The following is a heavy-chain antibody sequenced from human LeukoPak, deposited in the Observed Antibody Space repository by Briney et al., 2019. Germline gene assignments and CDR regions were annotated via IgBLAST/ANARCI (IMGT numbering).Heavy chain of an antibody. J-gene: IGHJ2*01. Sequence: GGSLRLSCEASGFTFSFYTVGWVSQAPGRGLEWVSAISSGSSTTYYADSVKGRFTISRDNSKNTLFLQMNNLRAEDTAIYYCAKCGEYDFWSGWYFDLWGRGTLVTVSS. CDR3: AKCGEYDFWSGWYFDL. CDR1: GFTFSFYT. V-gene: IGHV3-23*01. D-gene: IGHD3-3*01. CDR2: ISSGSSTT.